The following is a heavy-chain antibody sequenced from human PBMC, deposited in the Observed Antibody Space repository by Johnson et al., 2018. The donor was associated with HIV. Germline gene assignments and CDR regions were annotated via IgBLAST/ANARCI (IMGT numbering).Heavy chain of an antibody. V-gene: IGHV3-74*01. J-gene: IGHJ3*02. CDR3: AREGPSERAGFDI. Sequence: VQLVESGGGVVQPGRSLRLSCAASGFTFSSYGMHWVRQAPGKGLEWVARINNDGGSTSSVDSVKGRFTISRDNAKNTLYLQMNSLRADDTAVYYCAREGPSERAGFDIWGQGTMVTVSS. CDR2: INNDGGST. CDR1: GFTFSSYG.